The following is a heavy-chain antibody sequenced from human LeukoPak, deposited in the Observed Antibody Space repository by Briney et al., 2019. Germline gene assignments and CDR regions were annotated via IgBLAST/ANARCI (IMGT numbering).Heavy chain of an antibody. CDR1: GFAFSSYS. D-gene: IGHD2-2*01. CDR2: ISSSSSTI. Sequence: GGSLRLSCAASGFAFSSYSMNWVRQAPGKGLEWVSYISSSSSTIYYADSVKGRFTISRDNAKNSLYLQMNSLRAEDTAVYYCASRSSTPGFYWYFDLWGRGTLVTVSS. J-gene: IGHJ2*01. CDR3: ASRSSTPGFYWYFDL. V-gene: IGHV3-48*04.